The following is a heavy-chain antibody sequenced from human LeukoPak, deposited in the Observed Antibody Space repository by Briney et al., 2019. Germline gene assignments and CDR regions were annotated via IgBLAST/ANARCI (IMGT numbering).Heavy chain of an antibody. J-gene: IGHJ4*02. CDR2: ISAYNGNT. CDR3: ARDPYYYGSGSPRVDTQFDY. CDR1: GYTFTSYG. V-gene: IGHV1-18*04. D-gene: IGHD3-10*01. Sequence: ASVKVSCKASGYTFTSYGISWVRQAPGQGREWMGWISAYNGNTNYAQKLQGRVTMTTDTSTSTAYMELRSLRSDDTAVYYCARDPYYYGSGSPRVDTQFDYWGQGTLVTVSS.